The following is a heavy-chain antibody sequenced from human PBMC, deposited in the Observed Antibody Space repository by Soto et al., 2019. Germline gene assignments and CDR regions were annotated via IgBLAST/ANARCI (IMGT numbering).Heavy chain of an antibody. CDR3: ASPSYCSGSYY. CDR2: INAGNGHT. Sequence: QVQLVQSGAEVKKPGASVKVSCTASGYTFSNYLLHWVRQAPGQGLEWMGWINAGNGHTKYSQKFQGRVTFTRDTSATTAYIELSSLRSEDTAVYYCASPSYCSGSYYWGQGTLVTGSS. J-gene: IGHJ4*02. V-gene: IGHV1-3*01. D-gene: IGHD3-10*01. CDR1: GYTFSNYL.